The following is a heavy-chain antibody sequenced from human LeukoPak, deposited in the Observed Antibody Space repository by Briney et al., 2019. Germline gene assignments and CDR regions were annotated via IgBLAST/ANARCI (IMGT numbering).Heavy chain of an antibody. V-gene: IGHV3-23*01. CDR3: AKSGLGYGSGSPWINWFDP. CDR2: ISGSGGST. CDR1: GGSFSGYY. D-gene: IGHD3-10*01. Sequence: PSETLSLTCAVYGGSFSGYYWSWVRQAPGKGLEWVSAISGSGGSTYYADSVKGRFTISRDNSKNTLYLQMNSLRAEDTAVYYCAKSGLGYGSGSPWINWFDPWGQGTLVTVSS. J-gene: IGHJ5*02.